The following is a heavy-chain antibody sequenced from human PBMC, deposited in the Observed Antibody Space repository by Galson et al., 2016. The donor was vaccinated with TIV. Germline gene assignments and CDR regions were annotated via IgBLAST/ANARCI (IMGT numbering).Heavy chain of an antibody. J-gene: IGHJ4*02. D-gene: IGHD4-17*01. CDR3: ATSTVPNLGDY. CDR2: ISSSGILI. Sequence: SLRLSCAISGFTFSDYYMIWVRQAPGKGLQWVSYISSSGILIDYADSVKGRFTVSRHNSKNTLYLQMSNLRVEDTAVYFCATSTVPNLGDYRGQGVLVTVSS. CDR1: GFTFSDYY. V-gene: IGHV3-11*01.